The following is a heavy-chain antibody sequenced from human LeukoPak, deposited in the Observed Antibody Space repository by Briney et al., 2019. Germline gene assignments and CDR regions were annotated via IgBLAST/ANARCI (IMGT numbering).Heavy chain of an antibody. CDR1: GDSISSGDYY. D-gene: IGHD5-12*01. V-gene: IGHV4-61*02. CDR3: ARYRGASGYHFDY. J-gene: IGHJ4*02. Sequence: PSQTLSLTCTVSGDSISSGDYYWSWIRQPAGKGLEWIGRIYTSGSTYYNPSLKSRVTISVDTSRNQFSLKLNSVTAADTAVYYCARYRGASGYHFDYWGQGTLVTVSS. CDR2: IYTSGST.